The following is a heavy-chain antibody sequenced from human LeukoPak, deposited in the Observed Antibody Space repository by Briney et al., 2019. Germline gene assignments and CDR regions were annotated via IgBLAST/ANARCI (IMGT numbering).Heavy chain of an antibody. CDR1: GASVGSAGYY. D-gene: IGHD3-10*01. CDR2: IYYSGST. V-gene: IGHV4-31*03. Sequence: SETLSLTCTVSGASVGSAGYYWSWIRQHPGKGLEWIGYIYYSGSTYYNPSLKSRVIISVDTSKNQFSLKLSSVTAADTAVYSCARLRSGSYYFDYWGQGTLVTVSS. J-gene: IGHJ4*02. CDR3: ARLRSGSYYFDY.